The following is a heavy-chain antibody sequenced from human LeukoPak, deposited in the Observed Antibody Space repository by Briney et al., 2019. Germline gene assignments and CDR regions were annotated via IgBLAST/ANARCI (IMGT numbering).Heavy chain of an antibody. Sequence: GGSLRLSCAASGFTFSSYSMNWVRQAPGKGLEWVSSISSSSSYIYYADSVKGRFTISRDNAKNSLYLQMNSLRAEDTAVYYCAREVAAAGHPFDYWGQGTLVAVSS. CDR2: ISSSSSYI. D-gene: IGHD6-13*01. CDR1: GFTFSSYS. CDR3: AREVAAAGHPFDY. V-gene: IGHV3-21*01. J-gene: IGHJ4*02.